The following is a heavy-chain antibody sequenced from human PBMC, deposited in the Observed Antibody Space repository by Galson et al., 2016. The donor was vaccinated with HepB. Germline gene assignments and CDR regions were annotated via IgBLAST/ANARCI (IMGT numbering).Heavy chain of an antibody. D-gene: IGHD6-19*01. Sequence: SLRLSCAASGFTFSDYYMSWIRQAPGKGLEWVSYISSSGSTIYYADSVKGRFTISRDNAKNSLYLQMNSLRPEDTAIYYCARTGGIVVAGALDFWGQGTLVTVSS. CDR2: ISSSGSTI. V-gene: IGHV3-11*04. CDR3: ARTGGIVVAGALDF. CDR1: GFTFSDYY. J-gene: IGHJ4*02.